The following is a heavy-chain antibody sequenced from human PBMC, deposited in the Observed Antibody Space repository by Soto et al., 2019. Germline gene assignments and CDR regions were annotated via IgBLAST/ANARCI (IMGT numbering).Heavy chain of an antibody. J-gene: IGHJ4*02. CDR3: ATYYDSSGPTFGY. Sequence: HSYTLSLTCTVCGGSIRSADHYWCWVRQPPGKGLEWIAYIYYSGTTYSNPSLKSRVTMSVDTSKNQFSLNLSSVTAADTAVYYCATYYDSSGPTFGYWGQATLVTVSS. D-gene: IGHD3-22*01. V-gene: IGHV4-30-4*02. CDR2: IYYSGTT. CDR1: GGSIRSADHY.